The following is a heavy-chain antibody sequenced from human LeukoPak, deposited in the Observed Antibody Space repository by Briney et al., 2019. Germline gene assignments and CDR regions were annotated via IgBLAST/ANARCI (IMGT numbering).Heavy chain of an antibody. Sequence: PSETLSLTCSVSGDSISSDYWSWIRQPAGKGLEWIGRIYTSGSTNYNPSLKSRVTISVDTSKNQFSLKLSSVTAADTAVYYCARDPIVVVITGGAFDIWGQGTMVTVSS. D-gene: IGHD3-22*01. CDR1: GDSISSDY. CDR2: IYTSGST. CDR3: ARDPIVVVITGGAFDI. J-gene: IGHJ3*02. V-gene: IGHV4-4*07.